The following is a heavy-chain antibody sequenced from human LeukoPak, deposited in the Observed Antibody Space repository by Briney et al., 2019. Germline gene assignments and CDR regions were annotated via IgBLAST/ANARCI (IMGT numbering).Heavy chain of an antibody. CDR1: GFTFSSYE. CDR3: ARGEMVYRRYNWFDP. D-gene: IGHD2-8*01. Sequence: GGSLRLSCAASGFTFSSYEMNWVRQAPGKGLECVSYISSSGSTIYYADSVKGRFTISRDNAKNSLYLQMNSLRAEDTAVYYCARGEMVYRRYNWFDPWGQGTLVTVSS. CDR2: ISSSGSTI. V-gene: IGHV3-48*03. J-gene: IGHJ5*02.